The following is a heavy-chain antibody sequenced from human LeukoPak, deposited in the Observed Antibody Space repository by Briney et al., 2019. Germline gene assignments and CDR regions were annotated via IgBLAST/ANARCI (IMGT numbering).Heavy chain of an antibody. Sequence: SVKVSCKASGGTLSSYAISWVRQAPGQGLEWMGRIIPILGIANYAQKFQGRVTITADKSTSTAYMELSSLRSEDTAVYYCARDGTEDIVVVPAARGSWFDPWGQGTLVTVSS. CDR3: ARDGTEDIVVVPAARGSWFDP. D-gene: IGHD2-2*01. V-gene: IGHV1-69*04. J-gene: IGHJ5*02. CDR2: IIPILGIA. CDR1: GGTLSSYA.